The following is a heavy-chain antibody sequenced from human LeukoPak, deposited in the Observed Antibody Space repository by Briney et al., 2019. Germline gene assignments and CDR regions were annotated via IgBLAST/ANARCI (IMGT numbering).Heavy chain of an antibody. CDR1: GFTFSSYA. V-gene: IGHV3-30-3*01. Sequence: GGSLRLSCAASGFTFSSYAMHWVRQAPGKGLEWVAVISYDGSNKYYADSVKGRFTISRDNSKNTLYLQMNSLGAEDTAVYYCASEVAGTGYFDYWGQGTPVTVSS. D-gene: IGHD6-19*01. CDR2: ISYDGSNK. J-gene: IGHJ4*02. CDR3: ASEVAGTGYFDY.